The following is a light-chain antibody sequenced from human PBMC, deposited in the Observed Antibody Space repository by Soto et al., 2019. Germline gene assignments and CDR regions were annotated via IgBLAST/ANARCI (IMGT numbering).Light chain of an antibody. CDR1: QSDSSN. J-gene: IGKJ4*01. Sequence: EIVVTQSPGTLSVSPGETATLSCGTSQSDSSNLAWYQQKPGQAPRLLIYGASTRATGIPARFSGSGSGTEFTLAISYLRPEDSAVYFCQQYHDWVTFGGGTKVEI. CDR2: GAS. CDR3: QQYHDWVT. V-gene: IGKV3D-15*01.